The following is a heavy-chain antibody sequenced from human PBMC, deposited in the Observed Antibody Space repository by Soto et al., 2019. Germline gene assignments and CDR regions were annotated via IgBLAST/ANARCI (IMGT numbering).Heavy chain of an antibody. CDR1: GYTFTSYD. CDR2: MNPNSGNT. Sequence: QVQLVQSGAEVKKPGASVKVSCKASGYTFTSYDINWVRQATGQGLEWMGWMNPNSGNTAYAQKFLGRVTMTRNTSISTANMELSSMSSEDTAVYYCARERTRGFDPWGQGTLVTVSS. CDR3: ARERTRGFDP. V-gene: IGHV1-8*01. J-gene: IGHJ5*02.